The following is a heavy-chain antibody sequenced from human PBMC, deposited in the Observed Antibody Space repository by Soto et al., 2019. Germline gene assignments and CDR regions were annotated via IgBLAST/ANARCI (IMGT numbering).Heavy chain of an antibody. Sequence: AASVKLSCKASGYALTSYAMHWVLQAPGQRLEWMGWINAGNGNTKYSQKFQGRVTITRDTSASTAYMELSSLRSEDTAVYYCARDLEYSSSSAVFGYWGQGTLVTVSS. CDR3: ARDLEYSSSSAVFGY. V-gene: IGHV1-3*01. J-gene: IGHJ4*02. CDR1: GYALTSYA. CDR2: INAGNGNT. D-gene: IGHD6-6*01.